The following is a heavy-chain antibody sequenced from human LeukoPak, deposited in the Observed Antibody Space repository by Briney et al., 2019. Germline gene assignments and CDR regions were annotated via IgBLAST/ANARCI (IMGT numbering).Heavy chain of an antibody. J-gene: IGHJ5*02. CDR2: IIPIFGTA. Sequence: SVKVSCKASGGTFSSYAISWVRQAPGQGLEWMGGIIPIFGTANYAQKFQGRVTITTDESTSTAYMELSSLRSEDTAVYYCARDRGYSYTAHPNNWFDPRGQGTLVTVSS. CDR3: ARDRGYSYTAHPNNWFDP. CDR1: GGTFSSYA. D-gene: IGHD5-18*01. V-gene: IGHV1-69*05.